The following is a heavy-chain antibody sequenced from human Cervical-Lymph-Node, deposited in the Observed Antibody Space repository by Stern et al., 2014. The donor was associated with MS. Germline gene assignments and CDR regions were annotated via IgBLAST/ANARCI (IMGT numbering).Heavy chain of an antibody. CDR2: INHSGST. Sequence: QVQLQQWGAGLLKPSETLSLTCAVYGGSFSGYYWSWIRQPPGKGLEWIGEINHSGSTNYNPSLKSRVTISVDTSKNQFSLKLSSVTAADTAVYYCARVMYQLLYGDYWGQGTLVTVSS. CDR1: GGSFSGYY. V-gene: IGHV4-34*01. CDR3: ARVMYQLLYGDY. D-gene: IGHD2-2*02. J-gene: IGHJ4*02.